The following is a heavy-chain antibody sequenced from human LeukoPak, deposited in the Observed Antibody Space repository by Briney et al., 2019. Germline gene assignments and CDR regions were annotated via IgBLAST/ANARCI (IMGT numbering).Heavy chain of an antibody. CDR3: ARSGIAARSYYYYGMDV. D-gene: IGHD6-6*01. CDR1: GGSFSGYY. CDR2: INHSGST. J-gene: IGHJ6*02. Sequence: PSETLSLTCAVYGGSFSGYYWSWIRQPPGKGLEWIGEINHSGSTNYNPSLKSRVTISVDTSKNQFSLKLSSVTAADTAVYYCARSGIAARSYYYYGMDVWGQGTTVTVSS. V-gene: IGHV4-34*01.